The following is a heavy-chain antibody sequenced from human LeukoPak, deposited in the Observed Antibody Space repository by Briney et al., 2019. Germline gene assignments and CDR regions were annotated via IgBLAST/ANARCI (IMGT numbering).Heavy chain of an antibody. J-gene: IGHJ6*02. Sequence: ASVKVSCKSSGYTFTNYGISWVRQAPGQGLEWMGWISAYNGNTNYAQKIQGRVTMTTDTSTSTAYMELRSLRSGDTAVYYCAREGYPSVLYYYYGMDVWGQGTTVTVSS. CDR3: AREGYPSVLYYYYGMDV. V-gene: IGHV1-18*01. D-gene: IGHD5-12*01. CDR2: ISAYNGNT. CDR1: GYTFTNYG.